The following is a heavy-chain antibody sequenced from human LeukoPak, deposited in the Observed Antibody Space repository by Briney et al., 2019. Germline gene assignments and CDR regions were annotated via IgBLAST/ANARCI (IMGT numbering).Heavy chain of an antibody. Sequence: PGGSLRLSCAASGFTFSSYSMNWVRQAPGKGLEWVSSISSSSSYIYYADSVKGRFTISRDNAKNPLYLQMNSLRAEDTAVYYCARDPEIETGFDYWGQGTLVTVSS. J-gene: IGHJ4*02. CDR1: GFTFSSYS. CDR3: ARDPEIETGFDY. V-gene: IGHV3-21*01. CDR2: ISSSSSYI. D-gene: IGHD5-24*01.